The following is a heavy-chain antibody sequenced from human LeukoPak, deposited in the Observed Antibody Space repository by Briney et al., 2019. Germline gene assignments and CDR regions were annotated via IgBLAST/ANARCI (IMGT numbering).Heavy chain of an antibody. CDR1: GFTFSSYA. CDR3: ARPLSGTTDFDY. CDR2: ISYDGSNK. V-gene: IGHV3-30-3*01. D-gene: IGHD1-20*01. J-gene: IGHJ4*02. Sequence: PGGSLRLSCAASGFTFSSYAMHWVRQAPGKGLEWVAVISYDGSNKYYADSVKGRFTISRDNSKNTLYLQMNSLRAEDTAVYYCARPLSGTTDFDYWGQGTLVTVSS.